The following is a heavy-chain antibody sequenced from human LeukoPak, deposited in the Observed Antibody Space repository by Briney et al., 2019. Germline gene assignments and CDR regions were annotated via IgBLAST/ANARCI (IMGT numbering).Heavy chain of an antibody. Sequence: ASVKVSCKASGGTFSSYAISWVRQAPGQGLEWMGGIIPIFGTANYAHKFQGRVTITADESTSTAYMELSSLRSEDTAVYYCARGGAGWPTYYFDYWGQGTLVTVSS. V-gene: IGHV1-69*13. CDR3: ARGGAGWPTYYFDY. J-gene: IGHJ4*02. CDR2: IIPIFGTA. CDR1: GGTFSSYA. D-gene: IGHD3-16*01.